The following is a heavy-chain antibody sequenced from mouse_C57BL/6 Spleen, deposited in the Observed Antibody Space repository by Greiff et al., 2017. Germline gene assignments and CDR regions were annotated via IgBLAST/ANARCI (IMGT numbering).Heavy chain of an antibody. D-gene: IGHD1-1*01. Sequence: QVQLQQPGAELVRPGSSVKLSCTASGYTFTSYWMHWVKQRPIQGLEWIGNIDPSDSETNYNQKFEDKATLTVDKSSSTAYMQLSSLTSEDSAVNYCARDTTLVADYFDYWGQGTTLTVSS. V-gene: IGHV1-52*01. CDR1: GYTFTSYW. CDR2: IDPSDSET. J-gene: IGHJ2*01. CDR3: ARDTTLVADYFDY.